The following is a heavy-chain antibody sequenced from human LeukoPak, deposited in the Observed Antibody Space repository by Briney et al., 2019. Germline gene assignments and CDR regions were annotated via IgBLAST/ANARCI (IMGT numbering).Heavy chain of an antibody. CDR3: ARVFRRRVLGYNWFDP. CDR1: GYTFTGYY. J-gene: IGHJ5*02. Sequence: GASVKVSCKASGYTFTGYYMHWVRQAPGQGLEWMGWMYPNSGNTGYAQKFQGRVTFTRNTSISTAYMELSSLRSEDTAVYYCARVFRRRVLGYNWFDPWGQGTLVTVSS. V-gene: IGHV1-8*03. CDR2: MYPNSGNT. D-gene: IGHD2-21*01.